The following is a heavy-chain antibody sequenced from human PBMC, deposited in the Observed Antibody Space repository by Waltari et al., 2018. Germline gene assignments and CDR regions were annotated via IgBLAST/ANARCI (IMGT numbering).Heavy chain of an antibody. CDR1: GYSISSGYY. V-gene: IGHV4-38-2*01. Sequence: QVQLQESGPGLVKPSETLSLTCAVSGYSISSGYYWGWIRQPPGKGLEWIGSIYHSGGTYYNPSLKSRVTKSVDTSKNQFALKLSAVTATDTAVYYCARRGSAAAGTSWGQGTLVTVSS. CDR3: ARRGSAAAGTS. CDR2: IYHSGGT. D-gene: IGHD6-13*01. J-gene: IGHJ4*02.